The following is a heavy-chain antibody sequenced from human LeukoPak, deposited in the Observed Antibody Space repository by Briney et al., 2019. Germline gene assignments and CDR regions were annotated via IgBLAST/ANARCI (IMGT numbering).Heavy chain of an antibody. CDR3: ARGEYSSSKYYYYCMDV. Sequence: GGSLRLSCAASGFTFSSYEMNWVRQAPGKGLEWVSYISSSGSTIYYADSVKGRFTISRDNAKNSLYLQMNSLRAEDTAVYYCARGEYSSSKYYYYCMDVRGKGTTVTISS. CDR2: ISSSGSTI. V-gene: IGHV3-48*03. D-gene: IGHD6-13*01. J-gene: IGHJ6*03. CDR1: GFTFSSYE.